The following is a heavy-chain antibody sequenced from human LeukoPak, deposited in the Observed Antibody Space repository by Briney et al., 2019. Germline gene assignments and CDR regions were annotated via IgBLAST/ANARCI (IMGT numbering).Heavy chain of an antibody. V-gene: IGHV3-48*01. Sequence: AGGSLRLSCAASGFTFSSYSMNWVRQAPGKGLEWVSYISSSSSTIYYADSVKGRFTISRDNAKNSLYPQMNSLRAEDTAVYYCARGGGYSYGSLDYWGQGTLVTVSS. CDR2: ISSSSSTI. CDR3: ARGGGYSYGSLDY. D-gene: IGHD5-18*01. J-gene: IGHJ4*02. CDR1: GFTFSSYS.